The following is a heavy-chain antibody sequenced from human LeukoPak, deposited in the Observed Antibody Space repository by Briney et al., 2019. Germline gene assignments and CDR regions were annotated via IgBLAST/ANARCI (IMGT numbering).Heavy chain of an antibody. J-gene: IGHJ6*04. V-gene: IGHV3-48*03. D-gene: IGHD2-15*01. CDR2: ISSSGSTI. Sequence: WGSLRLSCAASGFTFSSYEMNWVRQAPGKGLEWVSYISSSGSTIYYADSVKGRFTISRDNAKNSLYLQMNSLRAEDTAVYYCARDRSAGREGGGMDVWGKGTTVTVSS. CDR1: GFTFSSYE. CDR3: ARDRSAGREGGGMDV.